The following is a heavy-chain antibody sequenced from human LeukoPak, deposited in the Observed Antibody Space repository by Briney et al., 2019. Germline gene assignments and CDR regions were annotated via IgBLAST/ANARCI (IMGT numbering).Heavy chain of an antibody. Sequence: PGGSLRLSCAASGFTFSSYGMHWVRQAPGKGLEWVAFIRYDGSNKYYADSVKGRFTISRDNSKNTLYLQMNSLRAEDTAVYYCAKELGFFERLWGGFDYWGQGTLVTVSS. CDR1: GFTFSSYG. CDR2: IRYDGSNK. V-gene: IGHV3-30*02. J-gene: IGHJ4*02. D-gene: IGHD3-3*01. CDR3: AKELGFFERLWGGFDY.